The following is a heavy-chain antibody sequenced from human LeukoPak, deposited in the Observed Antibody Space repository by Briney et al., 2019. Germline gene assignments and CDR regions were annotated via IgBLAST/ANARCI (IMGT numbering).Heavy chain of an antibody. J-gene: IGHJ4*02. D-gene: IGHD5-18*01. Sequence: PGGSLRLSCAASGFTFSSYSMNWARQAPGKGLEWVSSISSSTNNINYADSVKGRFTIFRDNAKNSLYLQMNSLRAEDTDVYYCARDERGYSYGHFDYWGQGTLVTVSS. V-gene: IGHV3-21*01. CDR1: GFTFSSYS. CDR3: ARDERGYSYGHFDY. CDR2: ISSSTNNI.